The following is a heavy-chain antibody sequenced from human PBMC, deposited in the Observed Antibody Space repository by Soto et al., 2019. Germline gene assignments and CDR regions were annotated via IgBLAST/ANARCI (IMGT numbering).Heavy chain of an antibody. V-gene: IGHV4-30-2*01. D-gene: IGHD5-18*01. CDR3: ARERGGYGLFDS. CDR1: GGSISNAAYS. Sequence: TSETLSLTCTVSGGSISNAAYSRSWIRQPPGKGLEWIGYIYPSGMPFYNPSLRSRVTISIDRSNDQFSLNLKSVTAADTAVYYCARERGGYGLFDSWGQGTLVTAPQ. J-gene: IGHJ4*02. CDR2: IYPSGMP.